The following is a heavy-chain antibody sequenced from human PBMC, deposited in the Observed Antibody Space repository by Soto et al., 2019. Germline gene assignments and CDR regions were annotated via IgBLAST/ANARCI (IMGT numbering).Heavy chain of an antibody. J-gene: IGHJ4*02. CDR2: IYYSGST. CDR1: GGSISSYY. V-gene: IGHV4-59*08. Sequence: SETLSLTCTVSGGSISSYYWSWIRQPPGKGLEWIGYIYYSGSTNYNPSLKSRVTISVDTSKNQFSLKLSPVTAADTAVYYCARHSMGYCSGGSCSHPDYWGQGTLVTVSS. D-gene: IGHD2-15*01. CDR3: ARHSMGYCSGGSCSHPDY.